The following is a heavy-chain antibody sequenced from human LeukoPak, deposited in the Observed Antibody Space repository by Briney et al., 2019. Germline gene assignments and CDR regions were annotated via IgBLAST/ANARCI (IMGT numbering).Heavy chain of an antibody. CDR3: ARVLKADSGYDLFDY. Sequence: GGSLRLSCAASGFTFSSYSMHWVRQAPGKRLEYVSVISSNGGSTYYANSVKGRFTISRDNSKNTLYLQMGSLRAEDMAVYYCARVLKADSGYDLFDYWGQGVLVTVSS. D-gene: IGHD5-12*01. V-gene: IGHV3-64*01. J-gene: IGHJ4*02. CDR2: ISSNGGST. CDR1: GFTFSSYS.